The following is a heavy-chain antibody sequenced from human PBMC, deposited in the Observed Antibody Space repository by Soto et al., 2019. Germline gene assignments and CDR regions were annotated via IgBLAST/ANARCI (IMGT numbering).Heavy chain of an antibody. J-gene: IGHJ5*02. CDR3: ARDSLTGNYFDP. CDR2: IYHSGYT. Sequence: QMRLQESGSGLVKPSQTLSLTCAVSGGSISSGGYAWNWIRQPSGKGLEWIGYIYHSGYTSYNPSLKNRVTISVDKSKNQFSLTLSFVTAADTAVYYCARDSLTGNYFDPWGQGTLVTVSS. D-gene: IGHD1-7*01. CDR1: GGSISSGGYA. V-gene: IGHV4-30-2*01.